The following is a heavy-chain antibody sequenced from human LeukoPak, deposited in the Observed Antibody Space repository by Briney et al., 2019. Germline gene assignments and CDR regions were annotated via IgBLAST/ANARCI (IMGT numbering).Heavy chain of an antibody. CDR2: INPSSGGT. V-gene: IGHV1-2*02. D-gene: IGHD6-6*01. J-gene: IGHJ4*02. CDR3: ARRTYSSSSSIFEY. Sequence: ASVKVSCKASGYTFTGYYMHWVRQAPGQGLEWMGWINPSSGGTNYAQKFQGRVTMTTDTSTSTAYMELRSLGSDDTAVYYCARRTYSSSSSIFEYWGQGTLVTVSS. CDR1: GYTFTGYY.